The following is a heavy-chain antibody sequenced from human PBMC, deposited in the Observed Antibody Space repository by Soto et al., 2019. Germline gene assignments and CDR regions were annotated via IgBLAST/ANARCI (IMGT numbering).Heavy chain of an antibody. Sequence: EVQLVESGGGLVQPGGSLRLSCAVSGFTLSNYYMHWARQAPGKGLVWVSHINGDGTITDYADSVKGRFAISRDNARNTLYLQMNSRRAEDTAVYYCARGGVPAALDIWGEGTLGPVSS. CDR2: INGDGTIT. D-gene: IGHD3-10*01. V-gene: IGHV3-74*01. CDR1: GFTLSNYY. CDR3: ARGGVPAALDI. J-gene: IGHJ3*02.